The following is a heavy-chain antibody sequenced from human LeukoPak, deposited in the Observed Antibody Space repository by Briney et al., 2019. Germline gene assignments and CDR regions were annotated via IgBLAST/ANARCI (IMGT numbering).Heavy chain of an antibody. CDR1: GGSITIYY. V-gene: IGHV4-4*07. D-gene: IGHD6-6*01. Sequence: SETLSLTCTVSGGSITIYYWSWIRQPAGKGLEWIGRIYTSGSTNYNPSLKSRVTMSVDTSKNQFSLKLSSVTAADTAVYYCARGRKLDTYYYYYYMDVWGKGTTVTVSS. J-gene: IGHJ6*03. CDR2: IYTSGST. CDR3: ARGRKLDTYYYYYYMDV.